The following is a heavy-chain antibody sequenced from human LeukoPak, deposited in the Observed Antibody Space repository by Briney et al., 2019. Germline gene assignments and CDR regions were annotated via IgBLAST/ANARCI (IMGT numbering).Heavy chain of an antibody. V-gene: IGHV3-48*04. CDR3: ARDRGGGYAYGSVFDI. J-gene: IGHJ3*02. Sequence: GGSLRLSCAASGFTVSSNYMSWVRQAPGKGLEWVSYISISSDTIYYADSVKGRFTISRDNAKNSLYLQMNSLRAEDTAVYYCARDRGGGYAYGSVFDIWGQGTMVTVSS. CDR2: ISISSDTI. CDR1: GFTVSSNY. D-gene: IGHD5-18*01.